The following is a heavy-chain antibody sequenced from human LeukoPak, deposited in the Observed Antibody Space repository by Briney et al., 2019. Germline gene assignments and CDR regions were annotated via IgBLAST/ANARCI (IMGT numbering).Heavy chain of an antibody. V-gene: IGHV4-39*07. CDR3: ARACPPSSPIAAAGTGPWFDP. J-gene: IGHJ5*02. CDR2: IYYSGST. Sequence: SETLSLTCTVSGGSISSSSYYWGWIRQPPGKGLEWIGSIYYSGSTYYNPSLKSRVTISVDTSKNQFSLKLSSVTAADTAVYYCARACPPSSPIAAAGTGPWFDPWGQGTLVTVSS. D-gene: IGHD6-13*01. CDR1: GGSISSSSYY.